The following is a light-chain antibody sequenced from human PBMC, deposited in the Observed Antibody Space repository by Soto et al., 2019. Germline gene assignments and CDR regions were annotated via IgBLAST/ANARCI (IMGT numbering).Light chain of an antibody. CDR2: AAS. Sequence: EIQITQSPSSLSASVGDRVTITCRASQSISSYLNWYQQKPGKAPKLLIYAASSLQSGVPSRFSGSGSGTDFTLTISSLQPEDFATYYCQQSYSTPPTFGQGTKVDIK. CDR1: QSISSY. CDR3: QQSYSTPPT. J-gene: IGKJ1*01. V-gene: IGKV1-39*01.